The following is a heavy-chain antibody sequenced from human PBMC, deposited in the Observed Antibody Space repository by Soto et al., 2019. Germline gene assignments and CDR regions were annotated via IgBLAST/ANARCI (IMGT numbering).Heavy chain of an antibody. V-gene: IGHV3-23*01. J-gene: IGHJ4*02. CDR3: AKGRTTVTTGYRHGFDS. D-gene: IGHD4-17*01. Sequence: GGSLRLSCVVSGFTFSSYAMSWVHQAPGKGLEWVSAISGSGSNTYYADSVKGRFTISRDNSKDTLYLQMNILRAEDTAVYYCAKGRTTVTTGYRHGFDSWGQGTLVTVSS. CDR2: ISGSGSNT. CDR1: GFTFSSYA.